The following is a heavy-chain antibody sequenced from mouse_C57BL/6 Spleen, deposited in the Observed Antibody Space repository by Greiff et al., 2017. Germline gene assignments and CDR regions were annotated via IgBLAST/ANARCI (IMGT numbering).Heavy chain of an antibody. J-gene: IGHJ4*01. V-gene: IGHV5-16*01. Sequence: EVKVVESEGGLVQPGSSMKLSCTASGFTFSDYYMAWVRQVPEKGLEWVANINYDGSSTYYLDSLKSRFIISRDNAKNILYLQMSSLKSEDTATYYGAREGGYYGSSSYYAMDYWGQGTSVTVSS. CDR2: INYDGSST. CDR1: GFTFSDYY. D-gene: IGHD1-1*01. CDR3: AREGGYYGSSSYYAMDY.